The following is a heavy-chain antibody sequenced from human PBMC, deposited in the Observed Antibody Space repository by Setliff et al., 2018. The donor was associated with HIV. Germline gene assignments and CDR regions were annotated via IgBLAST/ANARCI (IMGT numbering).Heavy chain of an antibody. D-gene: IGHD5-18*01. CDR2: INAGTGNT. CDR3: ARSLREFSYGSPDY. J-gene: IGHJ4*02. V-gene: IGHV1-3*01. CDR1: GYRFTGFA. Sequence: ASVKVSCKASGYRFTGFAIHWVRQAPGQRFEWMGWINAGTGNTKYSQKFQDRVTISRDIHANTAYMELSSLRSEDTAIYYCARSLREFSYGSPDYWGPGTLVTVSS.